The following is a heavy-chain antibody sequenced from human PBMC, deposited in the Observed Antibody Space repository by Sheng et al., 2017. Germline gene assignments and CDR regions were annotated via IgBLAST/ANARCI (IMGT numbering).Heavy chain of an antibody. J-gene: IGHJ6*02. CDR2: ISANNGDT. V-gene: IGHV1-18*04. Sequence: QVQLVQSGAEVKKPGASVKVPCKASGFTFTSYGFTWVRQAPGQGLEWMGWISANNGDTHYAQKVQDRVTLTTDTSTTTAYMELRSLSSDDTAVYYCAREVMDVWGQGDHGHRLL. CDR1: GFTFTSYG. CDR3: AREVMDV.